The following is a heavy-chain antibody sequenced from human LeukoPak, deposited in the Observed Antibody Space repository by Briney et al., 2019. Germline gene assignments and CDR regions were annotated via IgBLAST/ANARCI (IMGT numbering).Heavy chain of an antibody. D-gene: IGHD4-23*01. V-gene: IGHV3-15*01. CDR2: IRSYFDDGTT. CDR3: TTEATAVITPDGYFDN. Sequence: NPGGSLRLSCATSGLDFSSTWMAWVRQAPGKGLQWVARIRSYFDDGTTDYAAPVKGRFTISRDDSAKTLYLQMTSLRTEDTAIYYCTTEATAVITPDGYFDNWGQGTLVTVSS. J-gene: IGHJ4*02. CDR1: GLDFSSTW.